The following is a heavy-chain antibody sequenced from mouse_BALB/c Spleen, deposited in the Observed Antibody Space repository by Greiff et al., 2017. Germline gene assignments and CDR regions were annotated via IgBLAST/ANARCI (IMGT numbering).Heavy chain of an antibody. Sequence: QVQLKESGPGLVQPSQSLSITCTVSGFSLTSYGVHWVRQSPGKGLEWLGVIWSGGSTDYNAAFISRLSISKDNSKSQVFFKMNSLQANDTAIYYCARNFRGYDPLYAMDYWGQGTSVTVSS. CDR3: ARNFRGYDPLYAMDY. V-gene: IGHV2-2*02. CDR2: IWSGGST. D-gene: IGHD2-2*01. J-gene: IGHJ4*01. CDR1: GFSLTSYG.